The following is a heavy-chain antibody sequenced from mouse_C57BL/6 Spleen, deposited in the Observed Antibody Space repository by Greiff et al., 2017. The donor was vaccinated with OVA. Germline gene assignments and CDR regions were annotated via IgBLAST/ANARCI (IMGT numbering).Heavy chain of an antibody. D-gene: IGHD4-1*01. CDR2: IDPSDSYT. CDR1: GYTFTSYW. J-gene: IGHJ4*01. Sequence: VQLQQPGAELVKPGASVKLSCKASGYTFTSYWMQWVKQRPGQGLEWIGEIDPSDSYTNYNQKFKGKATLTVDTSSSTAYMQLSSLTSEDSAVYYCARPGSTGAMDYWGQGTSVTVSS. V-gene: IGHV1-50*01. CDR3: ARPGSTGAMDY.